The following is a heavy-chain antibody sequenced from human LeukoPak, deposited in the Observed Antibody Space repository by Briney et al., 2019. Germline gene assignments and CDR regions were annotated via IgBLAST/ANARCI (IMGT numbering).Heavy chain of an antibody. CDR3: ARHGTISSESYFDY. V-gene: IGHV4-59*08. D-gene: IGHD1-14*01. CDR1: GGSVSSYY. CDR2: IHNSGRT. Sequence: SPSETLSLTCSVSGGSVSSYYWSWIRQSPGKGLEWIGYIHNSGRTNYNPSLKSRVTGFVDTSKNQVSLRLSSVTAADTAVYCCARHGTISSESYFDYWGQGALVTVSS. J-gene: IGHJ4*02.